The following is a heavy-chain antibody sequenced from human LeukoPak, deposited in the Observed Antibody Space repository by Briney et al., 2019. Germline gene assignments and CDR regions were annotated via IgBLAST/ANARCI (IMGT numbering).Heavy chain of an antibody. J-gene: IGHJ3*02. CDR2: ISGSGSSI. V-gene: IGHV3-48*03. Sequence: PGGALRLSCTASGFTFSTYEMNWVRQAPGKGVEWISYISGSGSSILYADSLQGGFTVSRDNAKNSVYLQMNSLRAEDTAVYYCAREGGFGYDDAFDTWGHGTTVTVSS. CDR3: AREGGFGYDDAFDT. CDR1: GFTFSTYE. D-gene: IGHD3-16*02.